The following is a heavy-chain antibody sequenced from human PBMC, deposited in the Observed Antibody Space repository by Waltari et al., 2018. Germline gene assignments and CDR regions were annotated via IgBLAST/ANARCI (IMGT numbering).Heavy chain of an antibody. CDR2: IYTSGST. CDR1: GGSISSYY. CDR3: AGELRAVAGYYFDY. D-gene: IGHD6-19*01. V-gene: IGHV4-4*09. J-gene: IGHJ4*02. Sequence: QVQLQESGPGLVKPSETLSLTCTVSGGSISSYYWSWIRQPPGKGLEWIGYIYTSGSTNYNPSLKSRVTISVDTSKNQFSLKLSSVTAADTAVYYCAGELRAVAGYYFDYWGQGTLVTVSS.